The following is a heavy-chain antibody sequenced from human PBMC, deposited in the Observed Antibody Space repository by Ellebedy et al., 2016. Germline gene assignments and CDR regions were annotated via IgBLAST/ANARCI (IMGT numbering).Heavy chain of an antibody. J-gene: IGHJ6*02. CDR3: ATDPGYCTNGVCYSGGMDV. CDR2: ISSSSNYI. CDR1: GFTFSSYG. V-gene: IGHV3-21*01. D-gene: IGHD2-8*01. Sequence: GGSLRLSXVASGFTFSSYGMNWVRQAPGKGLEWVSFISSSSNYIYYADSVKGRFTISRDNARNSLYLQMNSLRAEDRAVYYCATDPGYCTNGVCYSGGMDVWGQGTTVTVSS.